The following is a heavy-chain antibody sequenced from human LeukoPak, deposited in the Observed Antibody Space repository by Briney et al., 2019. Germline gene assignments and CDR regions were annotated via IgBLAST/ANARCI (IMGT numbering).Heavy chain of an antibody. J-gene: IGHJ4*02. CDR1: GYTFTGYY. CDR3: ARDSSDYYFDY. CDR2: MNPNSGNT. V-gene: IGHV1-8*03. D-gene: IGHD3-22*01. Sequence: ASVKVSCKASGYTFTGYYMHWVRQAPGQGLEWMGWMNPNSGNTGYAQKFQGRVTITRNTSISTAYMELSSLRSDDTAVYYCARDSSDYYFDYWGQGTLVTVSS.